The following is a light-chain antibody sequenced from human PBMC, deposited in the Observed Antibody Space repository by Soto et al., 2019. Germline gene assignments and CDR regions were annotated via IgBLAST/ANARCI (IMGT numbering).Light chain of an antibody. V-gene: IGLV2-23*01. CDR2: EAS. J-gene: IGLJ1*01. Sequence: QSVLTHPASVSGSPGQSITISCTGTSSDVGSRNLVSWYQQYPGKAPKLIIFEASKRPSGVSNRLSGSKSGSTASLTISGLQAQEEADYYCCSHAGSRTYVFGSGTKLTVL. CDR3: CSHAGSRTYV. CDR1: SSDVGSRNL.